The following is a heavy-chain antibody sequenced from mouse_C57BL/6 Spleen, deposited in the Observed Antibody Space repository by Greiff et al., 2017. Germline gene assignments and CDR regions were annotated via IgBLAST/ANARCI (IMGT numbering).Heavy chain of an antibody. CDR1: GFTFSDYY. V-gene: IGHV5-16*01. CDR3: AREGIYYGNYVPFAY. CDR2: INYDGSST. Sequence: EVQLVESEGGLVQPGSSMKLSCTASGFTFSDYYMAWVRQVPEKGLEWVANINYDGSSTYYLDSLKSRFIISRDNAKNILYLQMSSLKSEDTATYYCAREGIYYGNYVPFAYWGQGTLVTVSA. D-gene: IGHD2-1*01. J-gene: IGHJ3*01.